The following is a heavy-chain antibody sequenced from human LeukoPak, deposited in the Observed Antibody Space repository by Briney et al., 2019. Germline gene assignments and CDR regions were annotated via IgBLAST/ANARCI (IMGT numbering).Heavy chain of an antibody. D-gene: IGHD4-17*01. CDR2: ISYDGSNK. CDR1: GFTFSSYA. Sequence: GGSLRLSCAASGFTFSSYAMYWVRQAPGKGLEWVAVISYDGSNKYYADSVKGRFTISRDNSKNTLYLQMNSLRAEDTAVYYCARDYGDYGYYYYYYGMDVWGQGTTVTVSS. V-gene: IGHV3-30-3*01. J-gene: IGHJ6*02. CDR3: ARDYGDYGYYYYYYGMDV.